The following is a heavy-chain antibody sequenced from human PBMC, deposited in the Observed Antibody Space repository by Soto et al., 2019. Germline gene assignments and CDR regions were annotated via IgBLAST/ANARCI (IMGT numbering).Heavy chain of an antibody. J-gene: IGHJ4*02. CDR1: GFTFSNAW. CDR2: IKSKTDGGTT. V-gene: IGHV3-15*01. D-gene: IGHD4-17*01. Sequence: GGSLRLSCAASGFTFSNAWMSWVCQAPGKGLEWVGRIKSKTDGGTTDYAAPVKGRFTISRDDSKNTLYLQMNSLKTEDTAVYYCTSDGMTTLRPKYFDYWGQGTLVTVSS. CDR3: TSDGMTTLRPKYFDY.